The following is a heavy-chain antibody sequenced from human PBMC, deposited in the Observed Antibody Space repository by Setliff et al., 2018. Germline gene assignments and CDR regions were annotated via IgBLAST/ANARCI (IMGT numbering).Heavy chain of an antibody. CDR2: FDPEDGET. CDR3: AHRRGDYYDSSGYYYDY. Sequence: ASVKVSCKVSGYTLTELSMHWVRQAPGKGLEWMGGFDPEDGETIYAQKFQGRLTITKDTSKNQVVLTMTNMDPVDTATYYCAHRRGDYYDSSGYYYDYWGQGTLVTVSS. V-gene: IGHV1-24*01. D-gene: IGHD3-22*01. CDR1: GYTLTELS. J-gene: IGHJ4*02.